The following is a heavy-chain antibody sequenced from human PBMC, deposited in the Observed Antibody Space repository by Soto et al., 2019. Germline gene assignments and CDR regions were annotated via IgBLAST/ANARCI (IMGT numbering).Heavy chain of an antibody. CDR1: GYTFTGYY. CDR3: ARDLAKGGGSAGFDY. CDR2: INPNSGGT. V-gene: IGHV1-2*02. J-gene: IGHJ4*02. D-gene: IGHD2-15*01. Sequence: WASVNVSCKASGYTFTGYYIHWVRQAPGQGLEWMGWINPNSGGTKYPQKFQGRVTMTRDTSIRTVYMSLTGLKSDDTAVYFCARDLAKGGGSAGFDYWGQGTLVTVSS.